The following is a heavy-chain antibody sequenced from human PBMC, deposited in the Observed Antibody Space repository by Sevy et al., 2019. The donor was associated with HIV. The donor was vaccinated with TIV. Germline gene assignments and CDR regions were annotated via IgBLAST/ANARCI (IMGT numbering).Heavy chain of an antibody. CDR3: ANSRGRFEGSSWLYYFYALDV. Sequence: GGSLRLSCAASGFTFKKYGMHWVRQAPGKGLQWVAVISDDGSDKEYADSVKGRFTISRDNSQDKVYLQMNSLGRDDTAVYYCANSRGRFEGSSWLYYFYALDVWGQGTKVTVSS. CDR1: GFTFKKYG. CDR2: ISDDGSDK. J-gene: IGHJ6*02. D-gene: IGHD6-13*01. V-gene: IGHV3-30*18.